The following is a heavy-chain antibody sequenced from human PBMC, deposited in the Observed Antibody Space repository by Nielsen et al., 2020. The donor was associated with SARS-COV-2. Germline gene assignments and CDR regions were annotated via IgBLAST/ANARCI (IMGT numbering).Heavy chain of an antibody. V-gene: IGHV3-23*01. Sequence: GESLKISCAASGSTFSAYAMNWVRQAPGKGLEWVSGITNAAVATYYADSVKGRFTISRDNSKDTLYLEMSSLRVEETAFYYCVKSSANWYSSFDYWGPGTLVTVSS. J-gene: IGHJ4*02. CDR2: ITNAAVAT. CDR1: GSTFSAYA. D-gene: IGHD2-21*02. CDR3: VKSSANWYSSFDY.